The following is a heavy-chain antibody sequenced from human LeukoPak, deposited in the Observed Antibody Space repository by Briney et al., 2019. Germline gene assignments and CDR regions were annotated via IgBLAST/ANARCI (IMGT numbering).Heavy chain of an antibody. CDR3: AEVGAAAGSSRFDY. Sequence: SETLSLTCTVSGGSISSSSYYWGWIRQPPGRGLEWIGSIYYSGSTYYNPSLKSRVTISVDTSKNQFSLKLSSVTAADTAVYYCAEVGAAAGSSRFDYWGQGTLVTVSS. CDR2: IYYSGST. D-gene: IGHD6-13*01. V-gene: IGHV4-39*01. CDR1: GGSISSSSYY. J-gene: IGHJ4*02.